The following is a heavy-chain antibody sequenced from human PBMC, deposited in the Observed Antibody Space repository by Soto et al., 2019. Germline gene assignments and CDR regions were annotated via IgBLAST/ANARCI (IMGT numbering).Heavy chain of an antibody. V-gene: IGHV3-66*01. D-gene: IGHD2-8*02. J-gene: IGHJ3*02. Sequence: EVQLVESGGGLVQPGGSLRLSCAASGFTVSSNYMSWVRQAPGKGLEWVSVIYSGGSTYYADSVKGRFTISRDNSKNTLYLQMNGLRAEDTAVYYCARGWTGVRPGYAFDIWGQGTMVTVSS. CDR1: GFTVSSNY. CDR3: ARGWTGVRPGYAFDI. CDR2: IYSGGST.